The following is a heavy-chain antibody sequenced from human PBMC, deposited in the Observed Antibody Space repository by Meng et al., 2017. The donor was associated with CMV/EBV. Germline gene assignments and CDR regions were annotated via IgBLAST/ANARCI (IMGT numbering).Heavy chain of an antibody. CDR1: GFTFSDYY. CDR3: ARDQPGDGYNEGAFDI. CDR2: ISSSGSTI. V-gene: IGHV3-11*01. Sequence: GESLKISCAASGFTFSDYYMSWIRQAPGKGLEWVSYISSSGSTIYYADSVKGRFTISRDNSKNTLYLQMNSLRAEDTAVYYCARDQPGDGYNEGAFDIWGQGTMVTVSS. J-gene: IGHJ3*02. D-gene: IGHD5-24*01.